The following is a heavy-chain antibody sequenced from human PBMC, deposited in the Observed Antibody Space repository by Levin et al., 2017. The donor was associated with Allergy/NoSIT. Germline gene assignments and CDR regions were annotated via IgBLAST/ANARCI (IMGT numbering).Heavy chain of an antibody. D-gene: IGHD1-1*01. V-gene: IGHV4-39*01. CDR3: ARRPVGSIDY. Sequence: SETLSLTCTVSGASISSSSYYWGWIRQPPGKGLEWIATFYYNGATYYNPSLKSRATISGDTSRNQFSLKLNTVTAADTAVYYCARRPVGSIDYWGQGTLVTVSS. J-gene: IGHJ4*02. CDR2: FYYNGAT. CDR1: GASISSSSYY.